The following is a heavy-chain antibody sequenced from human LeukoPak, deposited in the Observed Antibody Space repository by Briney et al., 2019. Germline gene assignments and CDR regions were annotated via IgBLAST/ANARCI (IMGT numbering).Heavy chain of an antibody. CDR2: ISSSSSYI. J-gene: IGHJ4*02. V-gene: IGHV3-21*01. CDR3: ARPYSSGISAFDY. D-gene: IGHD6-19*01. Sequence: PGGSLRLSCAASGFTFSSYSMNWVRQAPGKGLEWVSSISSSSSYIYYADSVKGRFTISRDNAKNSLYLQMNSLRAEDTAVYYCARPYSSGISAFDYWGQGTLVTVSS. CDR1: GFTFSSYS.